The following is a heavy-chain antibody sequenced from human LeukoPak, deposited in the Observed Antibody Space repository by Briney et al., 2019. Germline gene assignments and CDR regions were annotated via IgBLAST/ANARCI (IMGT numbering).Heavy chain of an antibody. CDR3: AREDCSGGSCYSFDY. V-gene: IGHV4-59*01. J-gene: IGHJ4*02. CDR1: GGSFSSYY. D-gene: IGHD2-15*01. Sequence: SETLSLTCTVSGGSFSSYYWNWIRQPPGKGLEWMGYIYYIGSTNCNPSLKSRVTISVDTSKNQFSLKLSSVTAADTAVYYCAREDCSGGSCYSFDYWGQGTLVTVSS. CDR2: IYYIGST.